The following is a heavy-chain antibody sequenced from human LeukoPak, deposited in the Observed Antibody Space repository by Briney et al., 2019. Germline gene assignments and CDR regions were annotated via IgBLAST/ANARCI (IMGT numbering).Heavy chain of an antibody. V-gene: IGHV3-53*01. CDR3: ASTRIAAASY. J-gene: IGHJ4*02. CDR1: GFTVSSNC. Sequence: GGSLRLSCAASGFTVSSNCMSWVRQAPGKGLEWVSVIYSGGSTYYADSVKGRFTISRDNAKNSLYLQMNSLRAEDTAVYYCASTRIAAASYWGQGTLVTVSS. CDR2: IYSGGST. D-gene: IGHD6-13*01.